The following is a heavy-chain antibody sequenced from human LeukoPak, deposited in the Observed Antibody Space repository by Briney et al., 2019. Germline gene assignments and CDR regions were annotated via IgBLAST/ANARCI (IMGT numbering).Heavy chain of an antibody. J-gene: IGHJ5*02. CDR2: IGTVGDT. CDR1: GFTFSTYD. Sequence: GGSLRLSCAASGFTFSTYDMHWVRQATGKGLEWVSGIGTVGDTYYLGSVKGRFTISRENAKNSLYLQMNSLTAGDTAVYYCARGASNGFDPWGQGTLVTVSP. V-gene: IGHV3-13*01. CDR3: ARGASNGFDP.